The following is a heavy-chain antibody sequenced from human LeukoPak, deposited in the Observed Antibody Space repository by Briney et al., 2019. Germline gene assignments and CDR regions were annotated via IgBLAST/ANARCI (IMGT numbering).Heavy chain of an antibody. Sequence: GSSVKVSCKASVYTYTTDGISWVRQAPGQGLEWMGLIDTYSGKTNYAQKFQGRVTMTSDTSTSTAYMELRSLRSDDTAVYYCARDRGIAEADSFDPWGQGTLVTVSS. CDR3: ARDRGIAEADSFDP. CDR2: IDTYSGKT. D-gene: IGHD6-13*01. V-gene: IGHV1-18*01. J-gene: IGHJ5*02. CDR1: VYTYTTDG.